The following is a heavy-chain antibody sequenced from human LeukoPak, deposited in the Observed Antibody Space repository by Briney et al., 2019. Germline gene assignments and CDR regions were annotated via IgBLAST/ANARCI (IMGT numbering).Heavy chain of an antibody. J-gene: IGHJ4*02. V-gene: IGHV3-74*01. Sequence: GGSLRLSCAASGXTFSSYWMHWVRQAPGKGLVWLSNINNDESITTYADSVRGRFTVSRDNAKNTLYLQMNTLRAEDTAVYYCARGMAGAPRSTFDYWGQGTLVAVSS. D-gene: IGHD5-24*01. CDR1: GXTFSSYW. CDR2: INNDESIT. CDR3: ARGMAGAPRSTFDY.